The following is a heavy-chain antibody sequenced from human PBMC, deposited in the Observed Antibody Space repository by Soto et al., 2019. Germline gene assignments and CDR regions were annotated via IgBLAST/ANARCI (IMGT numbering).Heavy chain of an antibody. Sequence: PGGSLRLSCAGSGFAFSGSTIHWVRQASGKGLEWVGRIRSKANSYATAYAASVKGRFIISRDDSKTTAYLQMSSLKIEDTAVYYCTTDGFTGIVGIWGQGTMVTVSS. V-gene: IGHV3-73*01. CDR3: TTDGFTGIVGI. J-gene: IGHJ3*02. CDR1: GFAFSGST. CDR2: IRSKANSYAT. D-gene: IGHD3-22*01.